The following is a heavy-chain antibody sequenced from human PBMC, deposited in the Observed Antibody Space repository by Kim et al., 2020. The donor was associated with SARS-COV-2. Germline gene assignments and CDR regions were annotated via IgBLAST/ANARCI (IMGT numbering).Heavy chain of an antibody. V-gene: IGHV4-59*01. Sequence: SETLSLTCTVSGGSISSYYWSWIRQPPGKGLEWIGYIYYSGSTNYNPSLKSRVTISVDTSKNQFSLKLSSVTAADTAVYYCARDVPYYYGSGRSRDGYNWAYYGMDVWGQGTTVTVSS. D-gene: IGHD3-10*01. CDR1: GGSISSYY. CDR3: ARDVPYYYGSGRSRDGYNWAYYGMDV. J-gene: IGHJ6*02. CDR2: IYYSGST.